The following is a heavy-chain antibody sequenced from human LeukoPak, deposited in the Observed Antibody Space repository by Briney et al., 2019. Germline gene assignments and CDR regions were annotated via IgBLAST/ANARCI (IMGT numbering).Heavy chain of an antibody. CDR1: GFTFSSYA. CDR3: ARGTDGYTSDY. V-gene: IGHV3-30*01. D-gene: IGHD5-24*01. J-gene: IGHJ4*02. Sequence: GGSLRLSCAASGFTFSSYAMHWVRQAPGKGLEWVAVISYDGSNKYYADSVKGRFTISRDNSKNTLYLQMNSLRAEDTAVYYCARGTDGYTSDYWGQGTLVTVYS. CDR2: ISYDGSNK.